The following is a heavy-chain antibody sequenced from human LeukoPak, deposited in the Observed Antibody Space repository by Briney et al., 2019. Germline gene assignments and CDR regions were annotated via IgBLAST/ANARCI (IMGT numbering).Heavy chain of an antibody. V-gene: IGHV3-23*01. Sequence: PGGSLRLSCAASGFTLSSSAMSWVRQAPGKGLEWVSVMTEGGATYYADSVRGRFIISRDNSKNMAYLQMNSLRVDDTAVYYCAKLLLDWGQGTLVTVSS. CDR1: GFTLSSSA. CDR3: AKLLLD. CDR2: MTEGGAT. J-gene: IGHJ4*02. D-gene: IGHD3-22*01.